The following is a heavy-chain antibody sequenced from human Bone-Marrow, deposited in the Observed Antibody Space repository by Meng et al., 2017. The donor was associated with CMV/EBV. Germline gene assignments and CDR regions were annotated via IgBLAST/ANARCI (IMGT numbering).Heavy chain of an antibody. Sequence: ASVKVSCKASGYTFTSYGISWVRQAPGQGLEWKGWISAYNGNTNYAQQLQGRLTMTTDTSTSTAYTELRSLTSDDTAVYYCARGVGAAKVVNLDYWGQGTLVTVSS. CDR2: ISAYNGNT. J-gene: IGHJ4*02. V-gene: IGHV1-18*01. D-gene: IGHD1-26*01. CDR3: ARGVGAAKVVNLDY. CDR1: GYTFTSYG.